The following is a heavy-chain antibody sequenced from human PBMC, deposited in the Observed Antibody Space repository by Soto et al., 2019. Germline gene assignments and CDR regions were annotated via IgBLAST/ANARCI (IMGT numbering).Heavy chain of an antibody. CDR3: ARDPYYYDSSGS. CDR2: INPNSGGT. Sequence: GASVKVSCKASGYTFTGYYMHWVRQAPGQGLEWMGWINPNSGGTNYAQKFQGRVTMTRDTSISTAYMELSRLRSDDTAVHYCARDPYYYDSSGSWGQGTLVTVSS. J-gene: IGHJ5*02. V-gene: IGHV1-2*02. CDR1: GYTFTGYY. D-gene: IGHD3-22*01.